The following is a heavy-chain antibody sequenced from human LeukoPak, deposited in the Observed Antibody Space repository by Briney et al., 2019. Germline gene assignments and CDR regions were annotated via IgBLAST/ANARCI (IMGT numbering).Heavy chain of an antibody. CDR3: TTWDCSTTSCYTGY. D-gene: IGHD2-2*02. V-gene: IGHV3-15*01. Sequence: GGSLRLSCAASGFTFTNAWMNWVRQAPGKGLEWVGRIKSKIDGGTTDYAAPVKGRFTISRDDSKNTLYLQMNSLKTDDTAVYYCTTWDCSTTSCYTGYWGQGTLVTVSS. CDR1: GFTFTNAW. CDR2: IKSKIDGGTT. J-gene: IGHJ4*02.